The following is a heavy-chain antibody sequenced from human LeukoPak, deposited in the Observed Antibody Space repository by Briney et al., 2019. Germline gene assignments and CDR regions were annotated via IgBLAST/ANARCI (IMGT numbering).Heavy chain of an antibody. D-gene: IGHD3-22*01. CDR3: AKDPRGYDSNGFDY. V-gene: IGHV3-48*01. J-gene: IGHJ4*01. CDR2: ISSSSSTI. CDR1: GFTFSSYS. Sequence: GGSLRLSCAASGFTFSSYSMNWVRQAPGKGLEWVSYISSSSSTIYYADSVKGRFTISRDNAKNSLYLQMNSLRAEDTAVYYCAKDPRGYDSNGFDYWGHGTLVTVSS.